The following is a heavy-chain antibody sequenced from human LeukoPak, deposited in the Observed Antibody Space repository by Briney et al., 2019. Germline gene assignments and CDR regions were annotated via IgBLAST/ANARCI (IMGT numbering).Heavy chain of an antibody. CDR3: ASNRNGYCSGGSCYYYYYGMDV. J-gene: IGHJ6*02. Sequence: ASVKVSCKASGGTFSSYAISWVRQAPGQGLEWMGRIIPILCIANYAQKFQGRVTITADKSTSTAYMELSSLRSEDTAVYYCASNRNGYCSGGSCYYYYYGMDVWGQGTTVTVSS. CDR2: IIPILCIA. V-gene: IGHV1-69*04. D-gene: IGHD2-15*01. CDR1: GGTFSSYA.